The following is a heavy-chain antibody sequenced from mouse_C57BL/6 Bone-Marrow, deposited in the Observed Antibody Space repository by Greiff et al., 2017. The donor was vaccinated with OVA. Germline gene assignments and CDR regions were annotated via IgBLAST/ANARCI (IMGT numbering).Heavy chain of an antibody. CDR3: ARRSYYYGSSYPYYFDY. J-gene: IGHJ2*01. D-gene: IGHD1-1*01. V-gene: IGHV1-64*01. CDR2: IHPNSGST. Sequence: QVQLQQPGAELVKPGASVKLSCKASGYTFTSYWMHWVKQRPGQGLEWIGMIHPNSGSTNYNEKFKSKATLTVDTSSSTAYMQLSSLTSEDSAFYYCARRSYYYGSSYPYYFDYWGQGTTLTVSS. CDR1: GYTFTSYW.